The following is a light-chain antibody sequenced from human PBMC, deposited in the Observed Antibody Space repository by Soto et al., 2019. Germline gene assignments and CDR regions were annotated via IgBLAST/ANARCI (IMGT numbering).Light chain of an antibody. CDR1: SSNIGAGYN. CDR2: GNN. Sequence: QPVLTQPPSVSGAPGQRVTISCTGSSSNIGAGYNINWYQQLPGTAPKLLIYGNNNRPSGVPDRFSGSKSGTSASLAITGLQAEDEADYYCQSYDSSLSGSLFGGGTKLTVL. V-gene: IGLV1-40*01. CDR3: QSYDSSLSGSL. J-gene: IGLJ2*01.